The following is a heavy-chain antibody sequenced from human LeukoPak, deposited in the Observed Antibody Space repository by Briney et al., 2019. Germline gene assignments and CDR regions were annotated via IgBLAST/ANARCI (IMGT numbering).Heavy chain of an antibody. J-gene: IGHJ4*02. CDR2: ISGSGGST. Sequence: GGSLRLSCAASGFTFSSYAMSWVRQAPGKGLEWVSAISGSGGSTYYADSVKGRFTISRDNSKNTLYLQMNSPRAEDTAVYYCAKDTLEGDYYGSGSYYYDYWGQGTLVTVPS. CDR1: GFTFSSYA. D-gene: IGHD3-10*01. V-gene: IGHV3-23*01. CDR3: AKDTLEGDYYGSGSYYYDY.